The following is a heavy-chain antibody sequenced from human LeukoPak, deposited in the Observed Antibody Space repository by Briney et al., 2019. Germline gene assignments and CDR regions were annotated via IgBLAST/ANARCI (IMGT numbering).Heavy chain of an antibody. Sequence: SETLSLTCTVSGYSINSGYYWSWIRQPPGKRLGWIGSIYYSGSTYSNPTLKSRLTISVDTSKNQISLNLTSVTAADAAVYYCARVGRSWYGYYYYYMDVWGKGTTVTVSS. V-gene: IGHV4-38-2*02. J-gene: IGHJ6*03. CDR1: GYSINSGYY. CDR3: ARVGRSWYGYYYYYMDV. CDR2: IYYSGST. D-gene: IGHD6-13*01.